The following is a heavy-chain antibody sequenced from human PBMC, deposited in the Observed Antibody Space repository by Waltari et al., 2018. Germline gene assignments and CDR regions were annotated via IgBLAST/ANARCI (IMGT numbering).Heavy chain of an antibody. D-gene: IGHD6-19*01. V-gene: IGHV3-21*01. CDR2: ISSSSSYI. J-gene: IGHJ4*02. Sequence: SMNWVRQAPGKGLEWVSSISSSSSYIYYADSVKGRFTISRDNAKNSLYLQMNSLRAEDTAVYYCARSESIAVAGPKIDYWGQGTLVTVSS. CDR1: S. CDR3: ARSESIAVAGPKIDY.